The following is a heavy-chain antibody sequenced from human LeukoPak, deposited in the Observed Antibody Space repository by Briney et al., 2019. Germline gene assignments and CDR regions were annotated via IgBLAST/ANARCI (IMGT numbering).Heavy chain of an antibody. Sequence: HPGGSLRLSCAASGFTFSTYAMSWVRQAPGKGLEWVSTLSSSGRSTYYADSVRGRFTISRDNSRNTLYLQMNSLRAEDTAVYYCARLGSGWAYFDYWGQGTLVTVSS. CDR1: GFTFSTYA. CDR3: ARLGSGWAYFDY. J-gene: IGHJ4*02. D-gene: IGHD6-19*01. CDR2: LSSSGRST. V-gene: IGHV3-23*01.